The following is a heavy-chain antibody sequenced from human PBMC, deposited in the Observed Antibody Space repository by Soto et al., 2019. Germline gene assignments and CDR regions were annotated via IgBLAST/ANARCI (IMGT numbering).Heavy chain of an antibody. CDR1: GFTFSTYT. V-gene: IGHV3-48*01. J-gene: IGHJ5*02. Sequence: PGGSLRLSCAASGFTFSTYTMNWLRQAPGKGLEWVSHISSGSSTIYYADSVKGRFTISRDNAKNSLYLQMNSLRAEDTAVYYCARERAVGIAVALNWFDPWGQGTLVTSP. CDR2: ISSGSSTI. CDR3: ARERAVGIAVALNWFDP. D-gene: IGHD6-19*01.